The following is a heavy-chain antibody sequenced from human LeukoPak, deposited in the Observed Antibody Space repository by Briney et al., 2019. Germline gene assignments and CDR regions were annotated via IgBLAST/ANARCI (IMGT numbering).Heavy chain of an antibody. CDR2: ISWNSGSI. J-gene: IGHJ4*02. Sequence: PGGSLRLSCAASGFTFDDYAMHWVRHAPGKGLEWVSGISWNSGSIGYADSVKGRFTISRDNAKNSLYLQMNSLRAEDTALYYCAKDLNMYYYDSSGYFDYWGQGTLVTVSS. CDR3: AKDLNMYYYDSSGYFDY. V-gene: IGHV3-9*01. CDR1: GFTFDDYA. D-gene: IGHD3-22*01.